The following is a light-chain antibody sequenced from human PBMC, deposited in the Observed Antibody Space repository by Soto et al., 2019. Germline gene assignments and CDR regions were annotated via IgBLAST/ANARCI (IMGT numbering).Light chain of an antibody. J-gene: IGLJ1*01. CDR1: SSNIGSNY. V-gene: IGLV1-47*01. Sequence: QSVLTQPPSASGTPGQRVTISCSGSSSNIGSNYVCWYQQLPGTAPKLLIYRDNQRPSGVPDRFSGSKSGTSASLAISGLRSEDEADYYCAAWDDSLSGRYVFGPGTKVTVL. CDR2: RDN. CDR3: AAWDDSLSGRYV.